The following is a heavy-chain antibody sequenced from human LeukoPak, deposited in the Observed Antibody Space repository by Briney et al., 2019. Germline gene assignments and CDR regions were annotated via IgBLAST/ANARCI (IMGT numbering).Heavy chain of an antibody. V-gene: IGHV3-15*01. CDR2: IKSKTNGETT. CDR3: TTDEGSGRNYYYGMDV. CDR1: GLSFTNAW. J-gene: IGHJ6*02. D-gene: IGHD3-10*01. Sequence: GGSLRLSCAASGLSFTNAWMSWLRQAHGKGLEWVGRIKSKTNGETTNYAAPVKGRFTISRDDSKNTLYLQMNSLRTEDTAVYYCTTDEGSGRNYYYGMDVWGQGTTVTVSS.